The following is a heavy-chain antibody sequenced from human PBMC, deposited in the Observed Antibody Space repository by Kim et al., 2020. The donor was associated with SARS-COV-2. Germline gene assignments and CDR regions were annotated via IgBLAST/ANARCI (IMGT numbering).Heavy chain of an antibody. D-gene: IGHD6-6*01. J-gene: IGHJ6*02. Sequence: ADSVKGRFTISRDNAKNSLYLQMNSLRAEDTALYYCAKDMLGLYYYYGMHVWGQGTTVTVSS. CDR3: AKDMLGLYYYYGMHV. V-gene: IGHV3-9*01.